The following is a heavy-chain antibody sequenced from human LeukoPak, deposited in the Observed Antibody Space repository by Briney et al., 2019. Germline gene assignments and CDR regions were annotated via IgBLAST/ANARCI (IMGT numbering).Heavy chain of an antibody. V-gene: IGHV4-4*07. J-gene: IGHJ4*02. Sequence: SETLSLTCTVSGGSISSYYWSWIRQPPGKGLEWIGRIHSSGSTNYSPSLKSRVTMLLDTSKNQFSLELSSVTAADTAVYYCAREAVHYGSGSLDYWGQRTLVTVSS. CDR3: AREAVHYGSGSLDY. CDR1: GGSISSYY. CDR2: IHSSGST. D-gene: IGHD3-10*01.